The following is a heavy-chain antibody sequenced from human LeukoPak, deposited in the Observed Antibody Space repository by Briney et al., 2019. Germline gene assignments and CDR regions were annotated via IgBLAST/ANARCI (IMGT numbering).Heavy chain of an antibody. CDR3: AREFGHDRWYFDY. J-gene: IGHJ4*02. D-gene: IGHD5-12*01. CDR1: GFTFDDYA. Sequence: GRSLRLSCAASGFTFDDYAIHWVRQAPGKGLEWVTVISADGRTQYYSDSVKGRFTISRDNSLNTLHLQMNSLRTGDTAVYYCAREFGHDRWYFDYWGQGALVTVSS. V-gene: IGHV3-30*03. CDR2: ISADGRTQ.